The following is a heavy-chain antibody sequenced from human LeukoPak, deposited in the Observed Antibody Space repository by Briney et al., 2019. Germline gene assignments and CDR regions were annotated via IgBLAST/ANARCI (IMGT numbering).Heavy chain of an antibody. Sequence: PGGSLRLSCAASGFTFSNYAMHWVRQAPGKGLEWVAVISYDGSNKYYADSVKGRFTISRDNSKNTLYLQMNSLRAEDTAVYYCARPTASSGSYYNYYYGMDVWGQGTTVTVSS. CDR3: ARPTASSGSYYNYYYGMDV. J-gene: IGHJ6*02. D-gene: IGHD3-10*01. CDR2: ISYDGSNK. V-gene: IGHV3-30*04. CDR1: GFTFSNYA.